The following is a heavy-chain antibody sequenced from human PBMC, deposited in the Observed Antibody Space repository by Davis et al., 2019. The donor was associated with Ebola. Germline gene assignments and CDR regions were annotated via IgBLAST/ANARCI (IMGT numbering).Heavy chain of an antibody. Sequence: SETLSLTCAVYGGSFSSYYWGWIRQPPGKGLEWIGSIYYSGSTYYNPSLKSRVTISVDTSKNQFSLKLSSVTAADTAVYYCARQPSGYDCVDYWGQGTLVTVSS. CDR2: IYYSGST. J-gene: IGHJ4*02. CDR3: ARQPSGYDCVDY. CDR1: GGSFSSYY. V-gene: IGHV4-39*01. D-gene: IGHD5-12*01.